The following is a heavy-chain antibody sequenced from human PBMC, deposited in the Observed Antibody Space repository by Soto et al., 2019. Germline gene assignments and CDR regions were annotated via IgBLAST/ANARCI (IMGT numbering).Heavy chain of an antibody. V-gene: IGHV4-59*01. CDR3: ARSWGFALDY. Sequence: QVQLQESGPGLVKPSETLSLTCTVSGGSISSYYWSWIPQPPGKGLEWIGYIYYSGSTNYNPSLKSRVTISVDTSKNQFSLKLSSVTAADTAVYYCARSWGFALDYWGQGTLVTVSS. J-gene: IGHJ4*02. D-gene: IGHD3-10*01. CDR2: IYYSGST. CDR1: GGSISSYY.